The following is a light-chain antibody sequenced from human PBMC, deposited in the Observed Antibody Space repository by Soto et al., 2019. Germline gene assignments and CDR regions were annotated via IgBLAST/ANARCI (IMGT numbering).Light chain of an antibody. CDR1: SSDVGSYNL. Sequence: QSALTQPASVSGSPGQSITISCTGTSSDVGSYNLVSWYQQHPDKAPKLIIYEVSKWPSGVSSRFSASKSGNTASLTISGLQSEDEADYYCCSYAGSYTLVFGGGTKLTVL. CDR3: CSYAGSYTLV. J-gene: IGLJ2*01. V-gene: IGLV2-23*02. CDR2: EVS.